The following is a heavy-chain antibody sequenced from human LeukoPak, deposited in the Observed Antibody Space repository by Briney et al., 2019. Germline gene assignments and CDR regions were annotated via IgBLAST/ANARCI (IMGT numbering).Heavy chain of an antibody. V-gene: IGHV1-69*13. CDR2: IIPIFGTA. CDR1: GGTFSSYA. Sequence: ASVKVYCKDSGGTFSSYAISWVRQAPGQGLEWMGGIIPIFGTANYAQKFQGRVTITADESTSTAYMELSSLRSEDTAVYYCARVDYGEDNAFDIWGQGTMVTVSS. J-gene: IGHJ3*02. CDR3: ARVDYGEDNAFDI. D-gene: IGHD4-17*01.